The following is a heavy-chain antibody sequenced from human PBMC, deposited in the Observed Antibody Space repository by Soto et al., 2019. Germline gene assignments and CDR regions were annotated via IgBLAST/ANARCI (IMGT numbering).Heavy chain of an antibody. V-gene: IGHV1-69*01. CDR1: GGTFSSYA. CDR2: IIPIFGTA. J-gene: IGHJ5*02. Sequence: QVQLVQSGAEVKKPGSSVKVSCKASGGTFSSYAISWVRQAPGQGLEWMGGIIPIFGTANYAQKFQGRVTVNGGEATSTADAGGCSLGSEETAVYYGAGLGGGDIVVVPAAIYWFDPWGQGTLVTVSS. D-gene: IGHD2-2*01. CDR3: AGLGGGDIVVVPAAIYWFDP.